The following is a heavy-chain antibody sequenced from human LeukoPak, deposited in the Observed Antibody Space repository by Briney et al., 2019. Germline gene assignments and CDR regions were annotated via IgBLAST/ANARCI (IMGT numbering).Heavy chain of an antibody. CDR2: IYYSGST. CDR3: ARAREVVVPAAIPRAAHFDY. CDR1: GGSISSSSYY. J-gene: IGHJ4*02. D-gene: IGHD2-2*01. V-gene: IGHV4-39*01. Sequence: SETLSLTCTVSGGSISSSSYYWGWLRQPPGKGLEWIGSIYYSGSTYYNPSLKSRVTISVDTSKNQFSLKLSSVTAADTAVYYCARAREVVVPAAIPRAAHFDYWGQGILVTVSS.